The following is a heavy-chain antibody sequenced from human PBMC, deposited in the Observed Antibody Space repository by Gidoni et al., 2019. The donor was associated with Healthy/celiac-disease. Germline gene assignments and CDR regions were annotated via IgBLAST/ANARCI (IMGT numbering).Heavy chain of an antibody. D-gene: IGHD6-19*01. CDR3: ATTGIAVAGTGFDY. V-gene: IGHV4-34*01. J-gene: IGHJ4*02. CDR2: INHSGST. CDR1: GGSFSGYS. Sequence: QVQLQQWGAGLLKPSETLSLTCAVYGGSFSGYSWSWIRQPPGKGLEWIGEINHSGSTNYNPSLKSRVTISVDTSKNQFSLKLSSVTAADTAVYYCATTGIAVAGTGFDYWGQGTLVTVSS.